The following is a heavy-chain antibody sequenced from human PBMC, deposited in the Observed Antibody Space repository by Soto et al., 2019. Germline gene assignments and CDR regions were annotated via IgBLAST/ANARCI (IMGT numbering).Heavy chain of an antibody. V-gene: IGHV3-15*01. Sequence: PGGSLRLSCVGSGFTFNDAWMSWVRQAPGKGLEWVGQIKSKTDGGTTDYAAPLKGRFTISRDDSKKTLYLHINDLKTEDTAVYYCPTVGFGESFFFDYWGQGALVTVSS. CDR3: PTVGFGESFFFDY. J-gene: IGHJ4*02. CDR2: IKSKTDGGTT. D-gene: IGHD3-10*01. CDR1: GFTFNDAW.